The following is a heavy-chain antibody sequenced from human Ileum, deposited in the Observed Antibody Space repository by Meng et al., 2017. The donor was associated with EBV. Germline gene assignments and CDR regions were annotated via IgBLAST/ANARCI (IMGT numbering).Heavy chain of an antibody. D-gene: IGHD6-19*01. J-gene: IGHJ4*02. Sequence: QVECRAAGPGRVNPSRTRSRPCPGSGVSVSSSKWWSWVRQPPGKGLQWIGEIYHSGSTNYTPSLKSRVTISVDKSKTQFSLNLSSVTAADTAVYYCARVGQWLPIDYWGQGTLVTVSS. CDR1: GVSVSSSKW. CDR2: IYHSGST. CDR3: ARVGQWLPIDY. V-gene: IGHV4-4*02.